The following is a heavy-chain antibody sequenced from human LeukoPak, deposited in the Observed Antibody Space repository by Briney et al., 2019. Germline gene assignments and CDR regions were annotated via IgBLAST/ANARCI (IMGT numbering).Heavy chain of an antibody. J-gene: IGHJ6*03. CDR1: GGSISTSSYY. Sequence: SETLSLTCTVSGGSISTSSYYWGWVRQPPGKGLEWIGNIFYSGSTYYSPSLKSRVTISVDTSKNQFSLKLSSVTAADTAVYYCASGKPGTVTEYYYYYYMDVWGKGTTVTVSS. CDR2: IFYSGST. D-gene: IGHD4-17*01. V-gene: IGHV4-39*07. CDR3: ASGKPGTVTEYYYYYYMDV.